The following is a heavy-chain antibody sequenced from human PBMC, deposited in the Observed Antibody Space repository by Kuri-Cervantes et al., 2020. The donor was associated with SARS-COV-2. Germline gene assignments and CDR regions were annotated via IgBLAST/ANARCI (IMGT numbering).Heavy chain of an antibody. D-gene: IGHD2-2*02. CDR2: IYYSGST. V-gene: IGHV4-59*12. CDR1: GGSISSYY. J-gene: IGHJ4*02. Sequence: ESLKISCTVSGGSISSYYWSWIRQPPGKGLEWIGYIYYSGSTNYNPSLKSRVTISVDTSKNQFSLKPSSVTAADTAVYYCARGGGGYCSSTSRYSYWGQGTLVTVSS. CDR3: ARGGGGYCSSTSRYSY.